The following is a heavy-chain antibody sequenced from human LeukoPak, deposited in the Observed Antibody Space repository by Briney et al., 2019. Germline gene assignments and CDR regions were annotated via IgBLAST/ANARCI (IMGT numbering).Heavy chain of an antibody. CDR3: ARHDSSGFNYFDY. J-gene: IGHJ4*02. CDR1: GGTFSSYA. V-gene: IGHV1-69*04. CDR2: IIPILGIA. Sequence: ASVKVSCKASGGTFSSYAISWVRRAPGQGLEWMGRIIPILGIANYAQKLQGRVTMTTDTSTSTAYMELSSLRSEDTAVYYCARHDSSGFNYFDYWGQGTLVTVSS. D-gene: IGHD3-22*01.